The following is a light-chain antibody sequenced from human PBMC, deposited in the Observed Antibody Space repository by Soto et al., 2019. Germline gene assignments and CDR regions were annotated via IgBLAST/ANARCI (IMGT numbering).Light chain of an antibody. J-gene: IGKJ1*01. Sequence: IQITQSPSTLAASVLGIVTSACRASQSLSNWLAWYQQKPGKVPKLLIYKASTLESGVPSRFSGSASGTEFTLTISSLQPDDFATYYCHRYDSFRTFGQGTKVDNK. CDR1: QSLSNW. CDR3: HRYDSFRT. V-gene: IGKV1-5*03. CDR2: KAS.